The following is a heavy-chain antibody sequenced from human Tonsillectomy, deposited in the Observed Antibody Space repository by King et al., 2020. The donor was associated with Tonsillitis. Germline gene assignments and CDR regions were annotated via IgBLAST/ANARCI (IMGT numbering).Heavy chain of an antibody. CDR2: IYSGDSST. V-gene: IGHV3-23*03. J-gene: IGHJ6*02. D-gene: IGHD3-22*01. Sequence: VQLVESGGGLVQPGGSLRLSCAASGFTFSNYAMSWVRQAPGKGLEWVSVIYSGDSSTFYADSVKGRFTISRDDSKNMLYLQMNSLRAEDKAVYYCAKRYTMIVGSTSRGMDVWGQGTTVTVSS. CDR1: GFTFSNYA. CDR3: AKRYTMIVGSTSRGMDV.